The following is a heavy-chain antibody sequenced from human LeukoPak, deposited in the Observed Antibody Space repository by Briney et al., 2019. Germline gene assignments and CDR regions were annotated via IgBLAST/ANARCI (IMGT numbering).Heavy chain of an antibody. CDR1: GYTFIGYY. D-gene: IGHD6-19*01. Sequence: ASVKVSCKASGYTFIGYYIHWVRQAPGQGLEWMGWINPDSGGTNYAQKFQGRVTVTRDTSISTAYMELSRLRSDDTAVYYCARDLGGVAVAAHFDCWGQGTLVTVSS. CDR2: INPDSGGT. V-gene: IGHV1-2*02. J-gene: IGHJ4*02. CDR3: ARDLGGVAVAAHFDC.